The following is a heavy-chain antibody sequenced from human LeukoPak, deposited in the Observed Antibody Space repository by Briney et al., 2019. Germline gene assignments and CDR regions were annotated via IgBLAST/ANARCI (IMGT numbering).Heavy chain of an antibody. CDR3: AKGGSGYDRYYYYYMDV. CDR1: GFTFDDYA. Sequence: PGRSLRLSCAASGFTFDDYAMHWVRQAPGKGLEWVSGISWNSGSIGYADSVKGRFTISRDNAKNSLYLQMNSLRAEDMALYYCAKGGSGYDRYYYYYMDVWGKGTTVTVSS. V-gene: IGHV3-9*03. J-gene: IGHJ6*03. CDR2: ISWNSGSI. D-gene: IGHD5-12*01.